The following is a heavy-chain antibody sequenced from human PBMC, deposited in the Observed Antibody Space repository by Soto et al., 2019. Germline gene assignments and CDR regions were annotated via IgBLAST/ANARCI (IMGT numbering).Heavy chain of an antibody. D-gene: IGHD1-1*01. CDR1: GFTFSSYG. J-gene: IGHJ6*02. CDR3: AKERNWNPERGMDV. Sequence: GGSLRLSCAASGFTFSSYGMHWVRQAPGKGLEWVAVISYDGSNKYYADSVKGRFTISRDNSKNTLYQQMNSLRAEDTAVYYCAKERNWNPERGMDVWGQGTTVTVSS. CDR2: ISYDGSNK. V-gene: IGHV3-30*18.